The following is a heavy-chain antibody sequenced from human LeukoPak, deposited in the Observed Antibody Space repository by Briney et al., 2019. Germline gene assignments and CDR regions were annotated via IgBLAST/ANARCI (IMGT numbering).Heavy chain of an antibody. D-gene: IGHD6-19*01. CDR3: ARVAAGIGFFQH. CDR2: IYYSGST. J-gene: IGHJ1*01. Sequence: PSETLSLTCAVYGGSISIYYWGWIRQPPGKGLAWLGSIYYSGSTYYNPSLKSRVTISVDTSKNQFSLKLSSVTAADTAVYYCARVAAGIGFFQHWGQGTLVTVSS. CDR1: GGSISIYY. V-gene: IGHV4-39*01.